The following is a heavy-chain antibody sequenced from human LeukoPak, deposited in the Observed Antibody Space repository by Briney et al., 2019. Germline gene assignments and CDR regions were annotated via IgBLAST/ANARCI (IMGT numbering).Heavy chain of an antibody. Sequence: GGSLRLSCAASGFTLGRYWMHWFRHAPGTGLVWVARSNSDGKITDYADSVRGRFTTSRDNTKNTVYLQMSSLRAEDTGVYYCARDHHDFWSGYPNYWGQGTLVIVAS. CDR2: SNSDGKIT. J-gene: IGHJ4*02. V-gene: IGHV3-74*01. CDR3: ARDHHDFWSGYPNY. CDR1: GFTLGRYW. D-gene: IGHD3-3*01.